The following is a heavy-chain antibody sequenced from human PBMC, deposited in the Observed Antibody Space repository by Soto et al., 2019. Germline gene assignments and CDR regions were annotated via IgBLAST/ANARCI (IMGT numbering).Heavy chain of an antibody. J-gene: IGHJ5*02. CDR3: ARALHRYMVGGVRPRFDP. D-gene: IGHD3-10*01. CDR2: INHSGST. V-gene: IGHV4-34*01. Sequence: SESLSLTCAVSGGSISSGGYYWSWIRQPPGKGLEWIGEINHSGSTNYNPSLKSRVTISVDTSKNQFSLKLSSVTAADAAVYYWARALHRYMVGGVRPRFDPWGQGTLVTFS. CDR1: GGSISSGGYY.